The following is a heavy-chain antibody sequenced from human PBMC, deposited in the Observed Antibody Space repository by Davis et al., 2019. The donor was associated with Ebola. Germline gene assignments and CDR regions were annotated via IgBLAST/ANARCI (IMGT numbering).Heavy chain of an antibody. V-gene: IGHV3-21*01. Sequence: GESLKISCVVSGFTFTSYEMNWVRQAPGKGLEWVSSISSSGSYVDYADSLKGRFTISRDNAKNSLYLQMNNLGAEDTAVYYCARDSPYSSSSTYFDSWGQGTLVTVSS. CDR3: ARDSPYSSSSTYFDS. CDR2: ISSSGSYV. D-gene: IGHD6-6*01. J-gene: IGHJ4*02. CDR1: GFTFTSYE.